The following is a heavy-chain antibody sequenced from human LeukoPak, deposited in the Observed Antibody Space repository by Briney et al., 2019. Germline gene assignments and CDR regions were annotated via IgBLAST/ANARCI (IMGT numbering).Heavy chain of an antibody. CDR1: GFTFSSYA. Sequence: PGGSLRLSCAASGFTFSSYAMHWVRQAPGKGLEWVAVISYDGSNKYYADSVKGRFTIPRDNSKNTLYLQMNSLRAEDTAVYYCARDYIVVVVAATFGMDVWGQGTTVTVSS. CDR3: ARDYIVVVVAATFGMDV. V-gene: IGHV3-30*04. D-gene: IGHD2-15*01. CDR2: ISYDGSNK. J-gene: IGHJ6*02.